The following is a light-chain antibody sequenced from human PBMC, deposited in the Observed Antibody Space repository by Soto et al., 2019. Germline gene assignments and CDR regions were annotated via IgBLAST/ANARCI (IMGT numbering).Light chain of an antibody. J-gene: IGLJ1*01. CDR3: CSFTVSATYV. Sequence: QSALTQPASVSGSPGQSITISCTGTSTDIGGYNHVSWYQQHPGKAPKVLIYDVINRPSGISNRFSGSKSGNTASLTISGLQAEDEADYYCCSFTVSATYVFGAGTKVTVL. CDR1: STDIGGYNH. CDR2: DVI. V-gene: IGLV2-14*03.